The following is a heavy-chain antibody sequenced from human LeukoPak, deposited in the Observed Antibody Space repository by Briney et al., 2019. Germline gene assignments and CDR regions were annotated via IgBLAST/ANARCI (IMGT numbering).Heavy chain of an antibody. Sequence: PSETLSLTCTVSGGSISSGGYYWSWIRQHPGKGLEWIGYIYYSGSTYYNPSLKSRVTISVDTSKNQFSLKLSSVTAADTAVYYCARHRNDFWSGYAYYFDYWGQGTLVTVSS. CDR2: IYYSGST. V-gene: IGHV4-31*03. CDR3: ARHRNDFWSGYAYYFDY. J-gene: IGHJ4*02. CDR1: GGSISSGGYY. D-gene: IGHD3-3*01.